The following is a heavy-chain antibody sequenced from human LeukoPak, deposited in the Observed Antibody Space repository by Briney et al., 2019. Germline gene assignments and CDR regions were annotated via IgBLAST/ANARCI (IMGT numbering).Heavy chain of an antibody. CDR1: GYIFTSND. V-gene: IGHV1-8*01. J-gene: IGHJ4*02. CDR2: MNPNSGNT. CDR3: AREEEMVYGDFDY. D-gene: IGHD2-8*01. Sequence: GASVKVSCKASGYIFTSNDINWVRQAPGQGLEWMGWMNPNSGNTGYAQKFQGRVTMTRNTSISTAYMELSSLRSEDTAVYYCAREEEMVYGDFDYWGQGTLVTVSS.